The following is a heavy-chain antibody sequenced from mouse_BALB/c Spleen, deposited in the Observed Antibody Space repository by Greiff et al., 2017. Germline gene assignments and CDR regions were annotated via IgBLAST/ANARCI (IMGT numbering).Heavy chain of an antibody. CDR2: IDPANGNT. V-gene: IGHV14-3*02. Sequence: PLQQSGAELVKPGASVKLSCTASGFNIKYTYLHWVKQRPEQGLEWIGRIDPANGNTKYDPKFQGKATITADTSSNTAYLQLSSLTSEDTAVYYCAEANGGYLEVWGAGTTVTVSS. J-gene: IGHJ1*01. CDR3: AEANGGYLEV. CDR1: GFNIKYTY. D-gene: IGHD4-1*01.